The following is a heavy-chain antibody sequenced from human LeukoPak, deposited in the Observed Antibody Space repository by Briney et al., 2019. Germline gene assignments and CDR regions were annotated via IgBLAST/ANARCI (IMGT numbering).Heavy chain of an antibody. V-gene: IGHV3-20*04. CDR3: ARDGAFRDGYTPYFDY. J-gene: IGHJ4*02. CDR2: ISWNGGST. Sequence: GGSLRLSCAASGYTFDDYGMSWVRQAPGKGLEWVSGISWNGGSTGYADSVKGRFTISRDNAKNSLYLQMNSLRAEDTALYYCARDGAFRDGYTPYFDYWGQGTLVTVSS. CDR1: GYTFDDYG. D-gene: IGHD5-24*01.